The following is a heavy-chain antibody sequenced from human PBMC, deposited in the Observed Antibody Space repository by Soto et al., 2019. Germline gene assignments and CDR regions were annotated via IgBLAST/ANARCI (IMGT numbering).Heavy chain of an antibody. CDR3: ARDTGYYDSSGKNFFDY. D-gene: IGHD3-22*01. V-gene: IGHV4-30-4*01. Sequence: LSLTCTVSGGSISSGDYCWSWIRQPPGKGLEWIGYIYYSGSTYYNPSLKSRVTISVDTSKNQFSLKLSSVTAADTAVYYCARDTGYYDSSGKNFFDYWGQGTLVTVSS. CDR1: GGSISSGDYC. J-gene: IGHJ4*02. CDR2: IYYSGST.